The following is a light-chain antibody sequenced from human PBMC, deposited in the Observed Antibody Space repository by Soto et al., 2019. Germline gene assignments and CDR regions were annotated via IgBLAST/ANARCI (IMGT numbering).Light chain of an antibody. CDR1: SSDVGGYNY. J-gene: IGLJ1*01. CDR3: SSYAGSNVYV. CDR2: EVS. Sequence: QSALTQPPSASGSPGQSVTISCTGTSSDVGGYNYVSWYQQDPGKAPKLMIYEVSKRPSGVPDRFSGSKSGNTASLTVSGLQAEDEADYYCSSYAGSNVYVFGTGTKLTVL. V-gene: IGLV2-8*01.